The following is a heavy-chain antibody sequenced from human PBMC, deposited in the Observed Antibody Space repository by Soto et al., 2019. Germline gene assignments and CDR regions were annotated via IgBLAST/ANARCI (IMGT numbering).Heavy chain of an antibody. D-gene: IGHD6-13*01. Sequence: NPSETLSLTCAVYGGSFSGYYWSWIRQPPGKGLEWIGEINHSGSTHYNPSLKSRVTISVDTSKNQFTLQLTSVTVADTAVYYCATSYGNAWYTYWGQGTQVTVSS. CDR1: GGSFSGYY. J-gene: IGHJ4*02. V-gene: IGHV4-34*01. CDR3: ATSYGNAWYTY. CDR2: INHSGST.